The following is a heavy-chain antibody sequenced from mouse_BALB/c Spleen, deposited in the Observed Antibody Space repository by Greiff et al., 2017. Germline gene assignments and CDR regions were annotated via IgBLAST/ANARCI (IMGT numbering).Heavy chain of an antibody. CDR1: GFTFSSYG. Sequence: DVKLVESGGGLVQPGGSLKLSCAASGFTFSSYGMSWVRQTPDKRLELVATINSNGGSTYYPDSVKGRFTISRDNAKNTLYLQMSSLKSEDTAMYYCARDGNPYAMDYWGQGTSVTVSS. D-gene: IGHD2-1*01. CDR3: ARDGNPYAMDY. J-gene: IGHJ4*01. CDR2: INSNGGST. V-gene: IGHV5-6-3*01.